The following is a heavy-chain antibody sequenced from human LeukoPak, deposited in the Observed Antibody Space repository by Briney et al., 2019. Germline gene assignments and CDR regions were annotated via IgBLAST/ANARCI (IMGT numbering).Heavy chain of an antibody. D-gene: IGHD6-6*01. J-gene: IGHJ4*02. CDR3: ARGDIAARPAGKYFDY. CDR1: GFTFSSYW. V-gene: IGHV3-21*01. CDR2: ISGSSSYI. Sequence: PGGSLRLSCAASGFTFSSYWMSWVRQAPGKGLEWVSSISGSSSYIYYADSVKGRFTISRDNAKNSLYLQMNSLRAEDTAVYYCARGDIAARPAGKYFDYWGQGTLVTVSS.